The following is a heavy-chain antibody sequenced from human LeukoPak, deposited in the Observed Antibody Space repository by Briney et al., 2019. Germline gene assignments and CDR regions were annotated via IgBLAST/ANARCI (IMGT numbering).Heavy chain of an antibody. CDR3: AKPYSPYCSSTSCLPDY. CDR2: IRYDGSNK. Sequence: GGSLRLSCAASGFTFSSYGMHWVRQAPGKGLEWVAFIRYDGSNKYYADSVKGRFTISRDNSKNTLYLQMNSLRAEDTAVYYCAKPYSPYCSSTSCLPDYWGQGTLVTVSS. D-gene: IGHD2-2*01. J-gene: IGHJ4*02. CDR1: GFTFSSYG. V-gene: IGHV3-30*02.